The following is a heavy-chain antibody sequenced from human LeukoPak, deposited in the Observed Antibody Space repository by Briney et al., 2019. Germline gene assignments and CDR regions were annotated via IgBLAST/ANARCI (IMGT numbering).Heavy chain of an antibody. CDR3: ARSLRYFDWLSRADYYMDV. Sequence: SETLSLTCTVSGGSISSSNYYWGWIRQPPGKGLEWIGSIYYSGSTYYSPSLKSRVTISVDTSKNQFSLKLSSVTAADTAVYYCARSLRYFDWLSRADYYMDVWGKGTTVTISS. D-gene: IGHD3-9*01. J-gene: IGHJ6*03. V-gene: IGHV4-39*01. CDR2: IYYSGST. CDR1: GGSISSSNYY.